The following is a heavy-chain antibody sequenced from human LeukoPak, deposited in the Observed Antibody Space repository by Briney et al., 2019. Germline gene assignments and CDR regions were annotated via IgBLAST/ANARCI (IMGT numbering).Heavy chain of an antibody. J-gene: IGHJ6*02. Sequence: GRSLRLSCAASGFTFSSYAMHWVRQAPGMGLEWVAVISYDGSNKYYADSVKGRFTISRDNAKNSLYLQMSNLRAEDTAVYFCARGGGLDVWGQGATVTVSS. V-gene: IGHV3-30-3*01. CDR1: GFTFSSYA. CDR3: ARGGGLDV. CDR2: ISYDGSNK. D-gene: IGHD3-16*01.